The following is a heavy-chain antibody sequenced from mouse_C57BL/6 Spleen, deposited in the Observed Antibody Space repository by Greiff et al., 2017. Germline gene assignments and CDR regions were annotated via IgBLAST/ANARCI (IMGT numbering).Heavy chain of an antibody. CDR1: GYTFTNYN. J-gene: IGHJ4*01. Sequence: VQLKESGPELVKPGASVKMSCKASGYTFTNYNMHWVKQSHGKSLEWIGYINPNNGGTSYNQKFKGKATLTVNRSSSTAYIELRSLTSEDSAVYYCARSWDDYDMDYWGQGTSVTVSS. V-gene: IGHV1-22*01. CDR2: INPNNGGT. CDR3: ARSWDDYDMDY. D-gene: IGHD4-1*01.